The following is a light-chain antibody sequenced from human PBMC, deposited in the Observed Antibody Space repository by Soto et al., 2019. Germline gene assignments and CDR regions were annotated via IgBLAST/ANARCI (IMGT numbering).Light chain of an antibody. CDR1: ENVAIY. V-gene: IGKV3-11*01. CDR2: DGF. J-gene: IGKJ5*01. Sequence: IVLTQSPATLSLSPGERATLSCRASENVAIYLAWYQQKSGQAPRLLIYDGFNRATGIQARFSGSGSGADFTLTISSQEPEDFAVYYCQQRFSWPPTFGQGTRLEI. CDR3: QQRFSWPPT.